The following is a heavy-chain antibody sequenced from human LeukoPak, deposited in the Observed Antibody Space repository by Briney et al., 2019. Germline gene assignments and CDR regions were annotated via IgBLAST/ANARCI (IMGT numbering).Heavy chain of an antibody. V-gene: IGHV4-61*01. CDR3: ARGSLVATVTKRNYYYYGMDV. D-gene: IGHD4-11*01. CDR2: IYYSGST. CDR1: GGSVSSGSYY. J-gene: IGHJ6*02. Sequence: SETLSLTCTVSGGSVSSGSYYWSWIRQPPGKGLEWIGYIYYSGSTNYNPSLKSRVTISVDTSKNQFSLKLSSVTAADTAVYYCARGSLVATVTKRNYYYYGMDVWGQGTTVTVSS.